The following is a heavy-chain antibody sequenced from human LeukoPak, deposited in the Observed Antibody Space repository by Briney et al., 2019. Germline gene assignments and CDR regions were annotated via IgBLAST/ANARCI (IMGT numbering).Heavy chain of an antibody. CDR3: ARGHSAGSAEYFQH. J-gene: IGHJ1*01. CDR1: GFTFSSYE. Sequence: GGSLRLSCAASGFTFSSYEMNWVRQAPGKGLEWVSYISSSGSTIYYADSVKGRFTISRDNAKNSLYLQTNSLRAEDTAVYYCARGHSAGSAEYFQHWGQGTLVTVSS. D-gene: IGHD2-15*01. V-gene: IGHV3-48*03. CDR2: ISSSGSTI.